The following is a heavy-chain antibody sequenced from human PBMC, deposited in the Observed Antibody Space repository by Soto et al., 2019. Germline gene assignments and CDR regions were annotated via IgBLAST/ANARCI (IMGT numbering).Heavy chain of an antibody. CDR3: ARGWETVGSTTAFAY. Sequence: ASVKVSCKASGGTFSKYGISWVRQAPGQGLEWMGGIIPMFGTPNYARRFQGRVTITADKSTSTASMEVRNLKSDDTAVYYCARGWETVGSTTAFAYWGQGTLVTVSS. J-gene: IGHJ4*02. V-gene: IGHV1-69*06. CDR1: GGTFSKYG. CDR2: IIPMFGTP. D-gene: IGHD1-26*01.